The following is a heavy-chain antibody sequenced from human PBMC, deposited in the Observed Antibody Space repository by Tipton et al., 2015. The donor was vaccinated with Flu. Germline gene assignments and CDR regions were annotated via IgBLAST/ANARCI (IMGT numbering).Heavy chain of an antibody. J-gene: IGHJ4*02. Sequence: LRLSCTVSGGSISSYYWSWIRQPPGKGLEWIGYIYYSGSTNYNPSLKSRVTISVDTSKNQFSLKLSSVTAADTAVYYCARLPYSSSSFDYWSQGTLVTVSS. V-gene: IGHV4-59*08. CDR3: ARLPYSSSSFDY. CDR2: IYYSGST. D-gene: IGHD6-6*01. CDR1: GGSISSYY.